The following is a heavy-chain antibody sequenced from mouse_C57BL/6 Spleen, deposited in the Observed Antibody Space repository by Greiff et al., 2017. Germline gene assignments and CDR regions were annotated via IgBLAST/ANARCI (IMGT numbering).Heavy chain of an antibody. CDR3: ARYRAPYYFDC. Sequence: QVQLKQPGAELVMPGASVKLSCKASGYTFTSYWMHWVKQRPGQGLEWIGEIDPSDSYTNYNQKFKGKSTLTVDKSSSTAYMQLSSLTSEDSAVYYCARYRAPYYFDCWGQGTTLTVSS. V-gene: IGHV1-69*01. CDR2: IDPSDSYT. D-gene: IGHD3-1*01. J-gene: IGHJ2*01. CDR1: GYTFTSYW.